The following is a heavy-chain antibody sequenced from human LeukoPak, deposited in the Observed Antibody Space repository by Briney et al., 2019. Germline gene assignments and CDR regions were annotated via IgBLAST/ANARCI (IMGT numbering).Heavy chain of an antibody. Sequence: SETRSLTCTVSGGSIGSYYWSWIRQPPGKGLEWIGYIYYSGSTNYNPSLKSRVTISVDTSENQFSLKLTSVTAADTAVYYCARGGRGRNWFDPWGQGTLVTVSS. CDR3: ARGGRGRNWFDP. CDR1: GGSIGSYY. J-gene: IGHJ5*02. D-gene: IGHD3-10*01. V-gene: IGHV4-59*01. CDR2: IYYSGST.